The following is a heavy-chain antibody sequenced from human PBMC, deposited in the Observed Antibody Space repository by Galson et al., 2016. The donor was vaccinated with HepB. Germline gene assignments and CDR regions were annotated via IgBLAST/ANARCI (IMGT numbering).Heavy chain of an antibody. CDR3: ARGSGARGGVFPD. Sequence: SLRLSCAASGFTFSRYAMHWVRQAPGKGLEWVAVISYDGSNKYYVDSVKGRFTISRDNSKNTLYLQINSLRAEDTAVYYCARGSGARGGVFPDWGQGTLVTVSS. D-gene: IGHD2-15*01. V-gene: IGHV3-30-3*01. CDR1: GFTFSRYA. J-gene: IGHJ4*02. CDR2: ISYDGSNK.